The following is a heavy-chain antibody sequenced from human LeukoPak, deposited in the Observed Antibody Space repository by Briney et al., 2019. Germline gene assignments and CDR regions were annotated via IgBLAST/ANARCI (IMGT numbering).Heavy chain of an antibody. D-gene: IGHD3-9*01. J-gene: IGHJ4*02. CDR3: ARGLTYYDILTGLSPISYFDY. CDR2: INHSGST. Sequence: SETLSLTCAVYGGSFSGYYWSWIRQPPGKGLEWIGEINHSGSTNYNPSLKSRVTISVDTSKNQFSLKLSSVTAADTAVYYCARGLTYYDILTGLSPISYFDYWGQGTLVTVSS. CDR1: GGSFSGYY. V-gene: IGHV4-34*01.